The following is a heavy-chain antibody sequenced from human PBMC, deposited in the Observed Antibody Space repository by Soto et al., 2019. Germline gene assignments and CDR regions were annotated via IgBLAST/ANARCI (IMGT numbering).Heavy chain of an antibody. CDR2: IYTSGST. CDR3: ARVRIAARTGAYCMDG. Sequence: SETLSLTCTVSGGSISSSYWSWIRQPAGKGLEWIGRIYTSGSTNYNPSLKSRVTMSVDTSKNQFPLKLSSVTAADTAVYYCARVRIAARTGAYCMDGWGQGTTVTVSS. V-gene: IGHV4-4*07. CDR1: GGSISSSY. J-gene: IGHJ6*02. D-gene: IGHD6-6*01.